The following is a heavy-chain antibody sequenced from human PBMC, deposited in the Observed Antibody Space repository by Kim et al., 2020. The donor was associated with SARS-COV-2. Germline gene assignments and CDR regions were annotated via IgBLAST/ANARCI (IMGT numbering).Heavy chain of an antibody. CDR2: IDTGGTT. Sequence: GGSLRLSCAASGFSVSSHYMTWVRQAPGKGPEWVSVIDTGGTTYYADSVKGRFSISRDNSKNTLYLQMNSLRAGDTAVYYCARDTDTQSRFFDLWGRGTLVTVSS. J-gene: IGHJ2*01. CDR1: GFSVSSHY. D-gene: IGHD4-17*01. V-gene: IGHV3-53*01. CDR3: ARDTDTQSRFFDL.